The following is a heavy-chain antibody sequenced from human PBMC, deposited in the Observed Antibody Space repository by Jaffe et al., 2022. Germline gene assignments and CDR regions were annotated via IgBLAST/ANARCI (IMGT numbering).Heavy chain of an antibody. Sequence: EVQLVESGGGLVQPGGSLRLSCAASGFTFSSYEMNWVRQAPGKGLEWVSYISSSGSTIYYADSVKGRFTISRDNAKNSLYLQMNSLRAEDTAVYYCARATSPFSWFGELSYFDYWGQGTLVTVSS. CDR3: ARATSPFSWFGELSYFDY. D-gene: IGHD3-10*01. CDR1: GFTFSSYE. CDR2: ISSSGSTI. J-gene: IGHJ4*02. V-gene: IGHV3-48*03.